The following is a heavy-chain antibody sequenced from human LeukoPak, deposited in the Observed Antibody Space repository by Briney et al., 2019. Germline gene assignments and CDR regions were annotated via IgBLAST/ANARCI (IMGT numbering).Heavy chain of an antibody. CDR3: VRERDWDVSGMDV. Sequence: SETLSLTCAVSGGSISSSNWWSWVRQPPGKGLEWIGEIYHSGSTNYNPSLKSRVTISVDKSKNQFSLKLSSVTAADTAVYYCVRERDWDVSGMDVWGRGTTVTVSS. CDR1: GGSISSSNW. J-gene: IGHJ6*02. V-gene: IGHV4-4*02. CDR2: IYHSGST. D-gene: IGHD2-21*02.